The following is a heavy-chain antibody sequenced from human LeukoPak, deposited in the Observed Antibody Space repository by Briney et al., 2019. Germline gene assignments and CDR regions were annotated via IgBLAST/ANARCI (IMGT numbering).Heavy chain of an antibody. CDR1: GGSISSYY. Sequence: SETLSLTCTVSGGSISSYYWSWIRQPPGKGLEWIGYIYYSGSTNYNPSLKSRVTISVDTSKNQFSLKLSSVTAADTAVYYCASLGSINWFDPWGQGTLVTVSS. CDR2: IYYSGST. CDR3: ASLGSINWFDP. V-gene: IGHV4-59*01. D-gene: IGHD2-2*02. J-gene: IGHJ5*02.